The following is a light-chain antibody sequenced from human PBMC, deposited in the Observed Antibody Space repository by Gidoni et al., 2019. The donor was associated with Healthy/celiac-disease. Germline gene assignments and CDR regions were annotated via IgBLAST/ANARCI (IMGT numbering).Light chain of an antibody. CDR1: SLRSSY. Sequence: SSELTQDPAVSVALVQTVRITCQGASLRSSYASWYQQKPGQAPVLVIYGKNNRPSGIPDRFSGSSSGNTASLTITGAQAEDEADYYCNSRDSSGNHVVFGGGTKLTVL. CDR2: GKN. CDR3: NSRDSSGNHVV. J-gene: IGLJ2*01. V-gene: IGLV3-19*01.